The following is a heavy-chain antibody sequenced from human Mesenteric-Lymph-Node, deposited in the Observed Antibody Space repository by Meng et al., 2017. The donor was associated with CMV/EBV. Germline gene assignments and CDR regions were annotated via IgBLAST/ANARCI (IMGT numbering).Heavy chain of an antibody. CDR3: ARLDIVPTPRSFDY. CDR1: GDSVSSGSYY. Sequence: SETLSLTCTVSGDSVSSGSYYWSWIRQSPGKGLEWIGYIYYSGSTKYNPSLKSRVTISVDRSRNQFSLMLSSVTAADTAVYYCARLDIVPTPRSFDYWGQGSRVTVSS. CDR2: IYYSGST. J-gene: IGHJ4*02. V-gene: IGHV4-61*01. D-gene: IGHD2-8*01.